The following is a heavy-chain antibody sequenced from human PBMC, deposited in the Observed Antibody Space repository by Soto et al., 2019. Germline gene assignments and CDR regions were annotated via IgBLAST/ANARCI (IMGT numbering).Heavy chain of an antibody. D-gene: IGHD6-6*01. Sequence: QVQLQESGPGLVKPSQTLSLTCTVSGGSISSGDYYWSWIRQPPGKGLEWIGYIYYSGSTYYNPSLNSRVTISVDTSKNQFSLKLGSVTAADAAVYYCARVRSSIAARRYYYYYGMDVWGQGTTVTVSS. CDR2: IYYSGST. J-gene: IGHJ6*02. V-gene: IGHV4-30-4*01. CDR1: GGSISSGDYY. CDR3: ARVRSSIAARRYYYYYGMDV.